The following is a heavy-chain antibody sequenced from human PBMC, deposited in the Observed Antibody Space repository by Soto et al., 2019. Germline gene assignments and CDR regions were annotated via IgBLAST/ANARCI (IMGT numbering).Heavy chain of an antibody. J-gene: IGHJ4*02. Sequence: RRLSCAASGFTFSSYAMSWVRQAPGKGLEWVSAISGSGGSTYYADSVKGRFTISRDNSKNTLYLQMNSLRAEDTAVYYCAKGGYDILTGYYKFDYWGQGTLVTVSS. V-gene: IGHV3-23*01. CDR1: GFTFSSYA. D-gene: IGHD3-9*01. CDR2: ISGSGGST. CDR3: AKGGYDILTGYYKFDY.